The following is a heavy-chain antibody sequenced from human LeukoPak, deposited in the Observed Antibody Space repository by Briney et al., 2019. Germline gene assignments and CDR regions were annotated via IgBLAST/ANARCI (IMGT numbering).Heavy chain of an antibody. D-gene: IGHD5-12*01. Sequence: SETLSLTCTVSGGSISSYYWSWIRQPPGKGLEWIGYIYYSGSTNYNPSLKSRVTITVDTSKNQFSLKLSSVTAADTAVYYCAREGYDSFDYWGQGTLVTVSS. V-gene: IGHV4-59*01. CDR3: AREGYDSFDY. J-gene: IGHJ4*02. CDR1: GGSISSYY. CDR2: IYYSGST.